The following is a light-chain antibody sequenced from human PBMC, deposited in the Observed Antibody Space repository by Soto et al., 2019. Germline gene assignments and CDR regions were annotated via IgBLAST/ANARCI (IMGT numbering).Light chain of an antibody. CDR2: EDD. J-gene: IGLJ3*02. CDR3: QSYHSDDHWV. Sequence: NFMLTQPHSVSESPGKTVTISCTGSSGSIASNYVQWYRQRPGSAPTTVIYEDDQRPSGVPDRFSGSIDSSSNSASLTISGLKTEDEADYYCQSYHSDDHWVFGGGTKLTVL. V-gene: IGLV6-57*02. CDR1: SGSIASNY.